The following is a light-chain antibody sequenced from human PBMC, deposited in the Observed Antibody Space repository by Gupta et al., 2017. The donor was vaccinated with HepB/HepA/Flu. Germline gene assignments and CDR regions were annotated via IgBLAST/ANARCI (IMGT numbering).Light chain of an antibody. V-gene: IGLV1-44*01. Sequence: SVLTPPPSASETPGQRVTIPCSGSSSNIGPNGVNWYQQPPRKAPKLLIYNDYQRPSGVPDRFSGSKSGTSASLAISGLQSEDECDYYCAAWDDRLEGVVFGGGTKLTVL. CDR3: AAWDDRLEGVV. CDR2: NDY. CDR1: SSNIGPNG. J-gene: IGLJ2*01.